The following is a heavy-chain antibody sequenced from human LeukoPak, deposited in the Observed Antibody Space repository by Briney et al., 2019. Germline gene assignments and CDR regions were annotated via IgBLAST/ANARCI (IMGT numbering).Heavy chain of an antibody. CDR1: GYTFTSYD. CDR3: ARGLEMRFGELSY. Sequence: GASVKVSCKASGYTFTSYDINWVRQAPGQGLEWMGWMNPNSGNTGYAQKFQGRVTMTRNTSISTAYMELSSLRSEDTAVYYCARGLEMRFGELSYWGQGTLVTVSS. V-gene: IGHV1-8*01. D-gene: IGHD3-10*01. CDR2: MNPNSGNT. J-gene: IGHJ4*02.